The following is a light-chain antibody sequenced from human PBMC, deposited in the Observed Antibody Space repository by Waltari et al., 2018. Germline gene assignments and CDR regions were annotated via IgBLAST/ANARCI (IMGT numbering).Light chain of an antibody. CDR3: AAWDDSLNGWV. Sequence: QSVLTQPPSASGTPGQRVTISCSGSSSNIGSNTVNWYQQLPGTAPKPLIYGNSTGPTGVPDRFSGSKAGTSASLAISGLQSEDEADYYCAAWDDSLNGWVFGGGTKLTVL. CDR2: GNS. V-gene: IGLV1-44*01. J-gene: IGLJ3*02. CDR1: SSNIGSNT.